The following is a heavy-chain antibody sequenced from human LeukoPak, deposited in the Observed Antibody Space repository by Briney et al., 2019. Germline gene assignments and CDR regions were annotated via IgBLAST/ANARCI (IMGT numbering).Heavy chain of an antibody. CDR2: IFPSGGKI. Sequence: PGGSLRLSCAASGYTLSTCSTCGGSQPPPERLQGCSSIFPSGGKIHYADSVRGRFTISIDTSKNTLSLKMNSLRAADTAIYYCATYRQVLLPFESWGQGTLVTVSS. V-gene: IGHV3-23*01. CDR1: GYTLSTCS. CDR3: ATYRQVLLPFES. D-gene: IGHD2-8*02. J-gene: IGHJ4*02.